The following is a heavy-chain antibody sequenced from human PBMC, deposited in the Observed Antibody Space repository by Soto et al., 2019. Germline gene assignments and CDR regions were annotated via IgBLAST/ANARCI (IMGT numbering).Heavy chain of an antibody. CDR2: IGGGDDDT. CDR3: AKDRMDHNSVWDPFDV. CDR1: GFTFYIYA. V-gene: IGHV3-23*01. Sequence: PVGSLRLSCAASGFTFYIYAMSGFRQAPGKGLEWVSGIGGGDDDTYYADSVKGRFTISRDNSKNTLFLQMNSLRAEDTAVYYCAKDRMDHNSVWDPFDVWGPGTMVTVSS. D-gene: IGHD2-21*01. J-gene: IGHJ3*01.